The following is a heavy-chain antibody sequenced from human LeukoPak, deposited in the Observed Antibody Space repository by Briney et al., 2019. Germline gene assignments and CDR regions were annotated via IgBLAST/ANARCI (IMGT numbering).Heavy chain of an antibody. D-gene: IGHD3-10*01. CDR1: GFSFSRFS. Sequence: GGSLRLSCAGSGFSFSRFSMDWVRQAPGKGLEGVSAISGSSIHIFYADSVKGRFTISRDNAKNTLYLQMNGLRPEDTAVYFCAKDWGNKFASGSSYLDSWGQGTLVTVSS. CDR2: ISGSSIHI. CDR3: AKDWGNKFASGSSYLDS. J-gene: IGHJ4*02. V-gene: IGHV3-21*01.